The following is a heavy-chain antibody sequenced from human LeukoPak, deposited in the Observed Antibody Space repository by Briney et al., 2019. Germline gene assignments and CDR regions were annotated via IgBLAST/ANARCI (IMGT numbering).Heavy chain of an antibody. CDR3: ARDSGPIGSSWYYFDY. Sequence: PSETLSLTCTVSGGSISSYYWSWIRQPAGKGLEWIGRIYTSGSTNYNPSLKSRVTMSVDTSKNQFSLKLSSVTAADTAVYYCARDSGPIGSSWYYFDYWGQGTLVTVSP. CDR2: IYTSGST. J-gene: IGHJ4*02. V-gene: IGHV4-4*07. D-gene: IGHD6-13*01. CDR1: GGSISSYY.